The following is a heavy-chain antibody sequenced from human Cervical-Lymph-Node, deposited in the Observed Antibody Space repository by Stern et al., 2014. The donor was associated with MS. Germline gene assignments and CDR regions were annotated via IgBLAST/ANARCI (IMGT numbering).Heavy chain of an antibody. D-gene: IGHD3-22*01. CDR3: AREDNDYDSSGYLIYYFDY. Sequence: EMQLVESGGGLVKPGGSLRLSCAASGFTFSSYSMNWVRQAPGKGLEWVSSISSSSSYIYYADSVKGRFTISRDNAKNSLYLQMNSLRAEDTAVYYCAREDNDYDSSGYLIYYFDYWGQGTLVTVSS. CDR2: ISSSSSYI. J-gene: IGHJ4*02. V-gene: IGHV3-21*01. CDR1: GFTFSSYS.